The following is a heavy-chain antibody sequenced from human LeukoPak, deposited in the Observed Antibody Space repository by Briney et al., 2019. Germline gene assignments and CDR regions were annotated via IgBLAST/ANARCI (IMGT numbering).Heavy chain of an antibody. V-gene: IGHV3-15*01. D-gene: IGHD3-3*01. Sequence: PGGSLRLSCAASGFTFNNAWMSWVRQAPGKGLEWVGRIKSKTDGGTTDYAAPVKGRFTISRDDSKNTLYLQMNSLKTEDTAVYYCQYDFWRDPSGFDYWGQGTLVTVSS. CDR2: IKSKTDGGTT. J-gene: IGHJ4*02. CDR3: QYDFWRDPSGFDY. CDR1: GFTFNNAW.